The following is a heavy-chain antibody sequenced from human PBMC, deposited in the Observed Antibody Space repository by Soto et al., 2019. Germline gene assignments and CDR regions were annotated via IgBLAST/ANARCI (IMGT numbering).Heavy chain of an antibody. Sequence: QVQLVQSGAEVKKPGSSVKVSCKASGGTFSNSAINWVRQAPGQGLEWVGGIIPIFDITAYAQKFQGRVTITAGRSTNTAYMELRNLRSDDTAVYYCARAQTTVTSSPGFDPWGQGTLVTVSP. J-gene: IGHJ5*02. CDR1: GGTFSNSA. CDR3: ARAQTTVTSSPGFDP. V-gene: IGHV1-69*17. D-gene: IGHD4-17*01. CDR2: IIPIFDIT.